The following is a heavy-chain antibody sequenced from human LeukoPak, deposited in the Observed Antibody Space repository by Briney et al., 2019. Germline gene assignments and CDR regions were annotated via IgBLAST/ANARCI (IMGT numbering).Heavy chain of an antibody. D-gene: IGHD3-10*01. CDR2: ISSTSIYI. CDR3: ARDGGSGTYSYYFDY. Sequence: GGSLRLSCAASGFTFSSFSMTWVRQAPGKGLEWVSSISSTSIYIYYADSVKGRFTISRDNAKSSLYLQMNSLRAEDTAVYYCARDGGSGTYSYYFDYWGQGTLVTVSS. V-gene: IGHV3-21*01. J-gene: IGHJ4*02. CDR1: GFTFSSFS.